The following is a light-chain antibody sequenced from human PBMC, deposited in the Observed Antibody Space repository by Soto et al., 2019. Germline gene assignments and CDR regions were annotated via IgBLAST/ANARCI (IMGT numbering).Light chain of an antibody. V-gene: IGKV3-20*01. CDR3: QQYGTSEII. Sequence: EIVMTQSPVTLSVSPGDRATLSCRASQSVSNNYLAWYQQKPGQAPRLLIYDTSSRATGIPDRFSGSGSGTDFTLTISRLEPEDFAVFFCQQYGTSEIIFGQGTRLEIK. CDR1: QSVSNNY. J-gene: IGKJ5*01. CDR2: DTS.